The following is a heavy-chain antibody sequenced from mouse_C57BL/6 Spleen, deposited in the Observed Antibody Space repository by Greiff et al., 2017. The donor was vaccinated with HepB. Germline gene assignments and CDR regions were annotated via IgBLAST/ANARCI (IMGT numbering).Heavy chain of an antibody. Sequence: VKLMESGPGLVQPSQSLSITCTVSGFSLTSYGVHWVRQSPGKGLEWLGVIWSGGSTDYNAAFISRLSISKDNSKSQVFFKMNSLQADDTAIYYCARPTAGYAMDYWGQGTSVTVSS. CDR2: IWSGGST. CDR3: ARPTAGYAMDY. V-gene: IGHV2-2*01. D-gene: IGHD1-2*01. CDR1: GFSLTSYG. J-gene: IGHJ4*01.